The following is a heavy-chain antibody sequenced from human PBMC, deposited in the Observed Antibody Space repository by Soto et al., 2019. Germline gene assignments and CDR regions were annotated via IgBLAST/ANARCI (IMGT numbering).Heavy chain of an antibody. J-gene: IGHJ5*02. CDR3: AREGALKPFSS. Sequence: PGGSLRLSCVASGFTFSNYNMNWVRQAPGKGLEWFSHISGTGVYIHYADAVKGRFTISRDNAKSSVCLQMNSLRAEGTAVYYCAREGALKPFSSLGQVALVTVSS. CDR2: ISGTGVYI. V-gene: IGHV3-21*01. CDR1: GFTFSNYN.